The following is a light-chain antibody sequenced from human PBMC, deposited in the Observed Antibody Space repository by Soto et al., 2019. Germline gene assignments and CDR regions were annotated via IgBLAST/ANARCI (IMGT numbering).Light chain of an antibody. CDR2: DVS. J-gene: IGKJ1*01. V-gene: IGKV1-5*01. CDR1: QSISGW. Sequence: DIQITQSPSTLSASVLDRFTITCRASQSISGWLAWYQQKPGKAPKLLIYDVSSLESGVPSRFSGSGSGTEFTLAISSLQPDDFATYYCQQYNSYPWTFGQGTKV. CDR3: QQYNSYPWT.